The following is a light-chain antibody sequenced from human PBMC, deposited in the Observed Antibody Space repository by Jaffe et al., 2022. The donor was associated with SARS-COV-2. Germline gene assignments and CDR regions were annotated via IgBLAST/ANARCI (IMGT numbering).Light chain of an antibody. CDR2: GKN. CDR1: SLRSYY. Sequence: SSELTQDPAVSVALGQTVRITCQGDSLRSYYASWYQQKPGQAPVVVIYGKNNRPSGIPDRFSGSSSGNTASLTITGAQAEDEADYYCNSRDSSGNHLGVFGGGTKVTVL. CDR3: NSRDSSGNHLGV. V-gene: IGLV3-19*01. J-gene: IGLJ2*01.